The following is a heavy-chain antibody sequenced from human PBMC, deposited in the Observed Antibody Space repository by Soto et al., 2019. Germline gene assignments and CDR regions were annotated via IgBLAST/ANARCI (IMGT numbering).Heavy chain of an antibody. D-gene: IGHD2-2*01. Sequence: GGSLRLSCAASGFTFSSYAMSWVRQAPGKGLEWVSAISGSGGSTYYADSVKGRFTISRDNSKNTLYLQMNSLRAEDTAVYYCAKVRLYCSSTSCYSPPPYWGQGTLVTFSS. V-gene: IGHV3-23*01. CDR1: GFTFSSYA. CDR3: AKVRLYCSSTSCYSPPPY. J-gene: IGHJ4*02. CDR2: ISGSGGST.